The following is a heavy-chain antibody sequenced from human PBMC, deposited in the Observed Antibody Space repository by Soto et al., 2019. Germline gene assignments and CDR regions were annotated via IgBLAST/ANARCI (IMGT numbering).Heavy chain of an antibody. CDR2: IYYSGST. CDR3: ARRVVAHSGYFDY. V-gene: IGHV4-59*08. Sequence: SETLSLTCTVSGGSISSYYWSWIRQPPGKGLEWIGYIYYSGSTNYNPSLKSRVTISVDTSKNQFSLKLSSVTAADTAVYYCARRVVAHSGYFDYWGQGTLVTVSS. CDR1: GGSISSYY. D-gene: IGHD2-15*01. J-gene: IGHJ4*02.